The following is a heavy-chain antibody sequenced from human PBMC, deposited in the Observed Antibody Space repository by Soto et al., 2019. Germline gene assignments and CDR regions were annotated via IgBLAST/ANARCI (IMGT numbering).Heavy chain of an antibody. D-gene: IGHD2-2*01. CDR3: AKGGYCSSTSCYFRFEY. V-gene: IGHV3-23*01. CDR2: ISGSGGST. Sequence: GGSLRLSCAASGFTFSSYAMSWVRQAPGKGLEWVSAISGSGGSTYYADSVKGRFTISRDNSKNTLYLQMNSLRAEDTAVYYCAKGGYCSSTSCYFRFEYWGQGTLVTVSS. J-gene: IGHJ4*02. CDR1: GFTFSSYA.